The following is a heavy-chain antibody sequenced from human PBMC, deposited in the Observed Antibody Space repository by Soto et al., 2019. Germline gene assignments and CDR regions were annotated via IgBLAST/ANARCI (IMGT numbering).Heavy chain of an antibody. CDR3: ARDSRSGYYLDY. Sequence: QLQLQQSGSGLVKPSQTLSLTCAVSGDSISSGGYSWNWIRQPPGKGLEWIGYIYHSGGTDYNPSLKSRVTITVDSSNNQFSLKLSYVTAADTAVYYCARDSRSGYYLDYRGQGPLVTVSS. CDR1: GDSISSGGYS. CDR2: IYHSGGT. J-gene: IGHJ4*02. D-gene: IGHD3-22*01. V-gene: IGHV4-30-2*01.